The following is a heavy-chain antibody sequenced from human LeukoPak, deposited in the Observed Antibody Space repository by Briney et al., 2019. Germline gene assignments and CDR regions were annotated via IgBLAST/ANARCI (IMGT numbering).Heavy chain of an antibody. CDR3: VRVKGSYFDY. J-gene: IGHJ4*02. D-gene: IGHD2-15*01. V-gene: IGHV3-48*01. Sequence: GGSLRLSCTASGFPLSSYSMNWIRQAPGRGLEWISYISASGSAIYYVDSVKGRVTVSRDNARNSLFLQMDSPRAEDTAVYYCVRVKGSYFDYWGPGTLVTVSS. CDR2: ISASGSAI. CDR1: GFPLSSYS.